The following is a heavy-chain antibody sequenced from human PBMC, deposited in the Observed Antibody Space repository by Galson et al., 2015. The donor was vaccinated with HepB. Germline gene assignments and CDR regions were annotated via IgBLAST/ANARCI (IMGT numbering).Heavy chain of an antibody. V-gene: IGHV1-69*13. CDR2: IIPHFGSA. Sequence: SVKVSCKASGVTFSRYAISWLRQAPGQGLEWMGGIIPHFGSANYAQKLQGRVTITADESTSTTYMELSSLRSEDTALYYCARQFDSSGYYAYWGQGTLVTVSS. J-gene: IGHJ4*02. CDR1: GVTFSRYA. CDR3: ARQFDSSGYYAY. D-gene: IGHD3-22*01.